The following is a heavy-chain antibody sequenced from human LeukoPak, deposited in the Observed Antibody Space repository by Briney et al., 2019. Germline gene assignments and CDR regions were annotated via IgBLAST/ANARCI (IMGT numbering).Heavy chain of an antibody. CDR1: GGSISSGGYY. V-gene: IGHV4-61*08. CDR2: IYYSGST. CDR3: ARSTGGSLNFDY. D-gene: IGHD7-27*01. J-gene: IGHJ4*02. Sequence: SETLSLTCTVSGGSISSGGYYWSWIRQPPGKGLEWIGYIYYSGSTNYNPSLKSRVTISVDTSKNQFSLKLSSVTAADTAVYYCARSTGGSLNFDYWGQGTLVTVSS.